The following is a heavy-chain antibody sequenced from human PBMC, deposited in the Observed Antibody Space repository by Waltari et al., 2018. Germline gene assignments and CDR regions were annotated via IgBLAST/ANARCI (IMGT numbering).Heavy chain of an antibody. V-gene: IGHV3-43D*03. J-gene: IGHJ4*02. CDR3: AKDSRGYSGWVDY. CDR1: GFTFDDYA. CDR2: ISWEGSTT. Sequence: EVQLVESGGVVVQPGGYLRLSCAASGFTFDDYAMHWVRQAPGKGLEWVSLISWEGSTTSYADSVKGRFTISRDNSKNSLYLQMNSLRAEDNALYYCAKDSRGYSGWVDYWGQGTLVTVSS. D-gene: IGHD6-19*01.